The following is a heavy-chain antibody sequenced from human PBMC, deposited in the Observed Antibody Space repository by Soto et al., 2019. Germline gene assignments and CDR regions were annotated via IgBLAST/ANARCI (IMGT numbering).Heavy chain of an antibody. CDR1: GFTFGDYA. Sequence: GGSLRLSCTASGFTFGDYAMSWFRQAPGKGLGWVGFIRSKAYGGTTEYAASVKGRFTISRDDSKSIAYLQMNSLKTEDTAVYYCTTEWESCRGGSCKHAFDIWGQGTMVTVSS. CDR3: TTEWESCRGGSCKHAFDI. CDR2: IRSKAYGGTT. J-gene: IGHJ3*02. D-gene: IGHD2-15*01. V-gene: IGHV3-49*03.